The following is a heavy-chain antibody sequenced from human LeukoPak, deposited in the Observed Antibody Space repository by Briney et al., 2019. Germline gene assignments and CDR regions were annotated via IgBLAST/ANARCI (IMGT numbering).Heavy chain of an antibody. Sequence: SETLSLTSTVSGGSISSYYWSWIRQPAGKGLEWIGRIYTSGSTNYNPSLKSRVTMSVDTSKNQFSLKLSSVTAADTAVYYCAGSLKTSEGYCSSTSCSLPGYWGQGTLVTVSS. D-gene: IGHD2-2*01. CDR3: AGSLKTSEGYCSSTSCSLPGY. V-gene: IGHV4-4*07. J-gene: IGHJ4*02. CDR2: IYTSGST. CDR1: GGSISSYY.